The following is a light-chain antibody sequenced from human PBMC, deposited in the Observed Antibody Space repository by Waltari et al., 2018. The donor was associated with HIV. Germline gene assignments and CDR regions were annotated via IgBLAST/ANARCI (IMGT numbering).Light chain of an antibody. J-gene: IGKJ1*01. CDR2: GAS. CDR1: QSVSSN. Sequence: EIVMTQSPATLSVSPGERATLSCRASQSVSSNLAWYQQKPGQAPRLLIYGASTSATSIPARFSGSGSGTEFTLTISSLQSEDFAVYYCQQYNNWPPWTFGQGTKVEIK. V-gene: IGKV3-15*01. CDR3: QQYNNWPPWT.